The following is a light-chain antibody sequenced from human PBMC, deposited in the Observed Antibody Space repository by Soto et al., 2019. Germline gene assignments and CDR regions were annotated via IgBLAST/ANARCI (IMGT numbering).Light chain of an antibody. CDR2: SNI. Sequence: QSVLSQPPSASGTPGQTVTISCSGSRSNIGRKIVNWNQQLPGTAPKLLIYSNIQRPSGVPDRFSASKSGTSASLAISGLQSDDEANYYCASWDDSLKSPVFGGGTKLTVL. CDR1: RSNIGRKI. CDR3: ASWDDSLKSPV. V-gene: IGLV1-44*01. J-gene: IGLJ3*02.